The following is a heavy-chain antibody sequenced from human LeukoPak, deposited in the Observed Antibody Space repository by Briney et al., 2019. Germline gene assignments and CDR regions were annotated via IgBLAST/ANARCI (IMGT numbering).Heavy chain of an antibody. CDR3: ARDNSRFIVVVPAVCY. CDR1: GFTFSDYY. V-gene: IGHV3-69-1*02. Sequence: GGSLRLSCAASGFTFSDYYMNWVRQAPGKGLEWVSSISSSSTIYYADSVKGRFTISRDNAKNSLYLQMNSLRAEDTAVYYCARDNSRFIVVVPAVCYWGQGTLVTVSS. D-gene: IGHD2-2*01. CDR2: ISSSSTI. J-gene: IGHJ4*02.